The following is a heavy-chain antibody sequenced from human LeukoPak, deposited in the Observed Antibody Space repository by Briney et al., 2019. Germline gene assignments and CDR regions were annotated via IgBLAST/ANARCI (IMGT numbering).Heavy chain of an antibody. V-gene: IGHV4-34*01. CDR2: INHSGST. J-gene: IGHJ6*03. CDR3: ARVTISGGSYYYYMDV. D-gene: IGHD3-9*01. Sequence: SQTLSLTCAVYGGSFSGYYWSWIRQPPGKGLEWIGEINHSGSTNYNPSLKSRVTISVDTSKNQFSLKLSSVTAADTAVYYCARVTISGGSYYYYMDVWGKGTTVTISS. CDR1: GGSFSGYY.